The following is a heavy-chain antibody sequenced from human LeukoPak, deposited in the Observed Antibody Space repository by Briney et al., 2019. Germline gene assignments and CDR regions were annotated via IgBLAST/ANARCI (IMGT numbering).Heavy chain of an antibody. CDR2: IRYDGSNK. D-gene: IGHD2-2*01. CDR1: GFTFSSYS. Sequence: GGSLRLSCAASGFTFSSYSMHWVRQAPGKGLEWVAFIRYDGSNKYYADSVKGRFTISRDNSKNTLYLQMNSLRAEDTAVYYCAKDGDYCSSTSCATDDAFDIWGQGTMVTVSS. J-gene: IGHJ3*02. CDR3: AKDGDYCSSTSCATDDAFDI. V-gene: IGHV3-30*02.